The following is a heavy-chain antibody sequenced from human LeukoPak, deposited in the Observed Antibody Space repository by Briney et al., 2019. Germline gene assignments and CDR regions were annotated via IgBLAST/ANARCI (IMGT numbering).Heavy chain of an antibody. CDR1: GGSISSYY. CDR2: IYYSGST. J-gene: IGHJ3*02. V-gene: IGHV4-59*08. CDR3: ASHYDSSGYYYGDDAFDI. D-gene: IGHD3-22*01. Sequence: SETLSLTCTVSGGSISSYYWSWIRQPPGKGLEWIGYIYYSGSTNYNPSLKSRVTISVDTSKNQFSLKLSSVTAADTAVYYCASHYDSSGYYYGDDAFDIWGQGTMVTVSS.